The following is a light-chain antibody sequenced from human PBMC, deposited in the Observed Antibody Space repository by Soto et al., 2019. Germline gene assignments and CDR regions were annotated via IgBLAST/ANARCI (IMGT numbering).Light chain of an antibody. Sequence: QSALTQPASVSGSPGQSITISCTGTSSDVGGYNYVSWYQQHPGKAPKLMIYEVSNRPSGVSNRFSGSKSGNTASLTISGLQAEDEADYYCTLYTSSSTDADVVFGGGTKLTVL. CDR1: SSDVGGYNY. V-gene: IGLV2-14*01. CDR2: EVS. CDR3: TLYTSSSTDADVV. J-gene: IGLJ2*01.